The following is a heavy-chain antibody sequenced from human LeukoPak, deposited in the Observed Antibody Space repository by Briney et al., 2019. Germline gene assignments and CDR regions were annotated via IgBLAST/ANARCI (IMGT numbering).Heavy chain of an antibody. J-gene: IGHJ4*02. Sequence: GSLRLSCATSGFTFSSNWMSWVRHVPGRGLDWVANIKPDGSARYYAASVKGRFTVSRDNAKNSVYLQMNSLRVEDTAVYCCARANNSSWHNWGQGTLVTVSA. CDR1: GFTFSSNW. CDR3: ARANNSSWHN. CDR2: IKPDGSAR. V-gene: IGHV3-7*01. D-gene: IGHD6-13*01.